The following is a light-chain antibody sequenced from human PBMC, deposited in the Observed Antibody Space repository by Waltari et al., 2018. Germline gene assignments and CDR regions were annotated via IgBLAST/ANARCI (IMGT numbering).Light chain of an antibody. CDR2: ATN. CDR1: SPSIRNNA. J-gene: IGLJ3*02. V-gene: IGLV1-44*01. CDR3: AAWDDSLNGWV. Sequence: QSVLTQPPSASGTPGQRVTISCSGSSPSIRNNAVNWYQQVPGTAPKLLIYATNQRPSGVPDRFSGSKSVTSASLAISGLQSEDEAAYYCAAWDDSLNGWVFGGGTKVTVL.